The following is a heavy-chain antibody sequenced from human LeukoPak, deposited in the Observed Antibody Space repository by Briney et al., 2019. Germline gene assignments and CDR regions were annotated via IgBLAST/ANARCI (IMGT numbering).Heavy chain of an antibody. D-gene: IGHD6-13*01. CDR2: ISYDGSNK. CDR1: GFTFSSYG. Sequence: PGGSLRLSCAASGFTFSSYGMHWVRQAPGKGLEWVAVISYDGSNKYYADSVKGRFTISRDNSKNTLYLQMNSLRAEDTAVYYRAKCRFISSWFGIDYWGQGTLVTVSS. CDR3: AKCRFISSWFGIDY. V-gene: IGHV3-30*18. J-gene: IGHJ4*02.